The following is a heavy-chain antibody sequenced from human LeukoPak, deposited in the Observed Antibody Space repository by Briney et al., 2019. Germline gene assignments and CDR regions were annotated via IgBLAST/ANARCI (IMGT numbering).Heavy chain of an antibody. Sequence: GASVKVSCKASGYTFTSYGISWVRQAPGQGLEWMGWISAYNGNTNYAQKLQGRVSMTTDTSTSTAYMELRSLRSDDTAVYHCARVSPSRYGDYLEYWGQGTLVTVSS. CDR2: ISAYNGNT. CDR3: ARVSPSRYGDYLEY. J-gene: IGHJ4*02. D-gene: IGHD4-17*01. CDR1: GYTFTSYG. V-gene: IGHV1-18*01.